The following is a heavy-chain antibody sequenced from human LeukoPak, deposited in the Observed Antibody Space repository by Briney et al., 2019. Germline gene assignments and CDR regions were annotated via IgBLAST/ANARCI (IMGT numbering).Heavy chain of an antibody. CDR1: GFTVSSYY. Sequence: GGSLRLSCAASGFTVSSYYMSWVRQAPDMGLEWVSVLYNGGTTYYADSVKGRFTISRDNSKNTLYLQMNSLRAEDTAVYYCAKRAHPTYYYDSSGYYGYYFDYWGQGTLVTVSS. CDR2: LYNGGTT. J-gene: IGHJ4*02. V-gene: IGHV3-53*01. D-gene: IGHD3-22*01. CDR3: AKRAHPTYYYDSSGYYGYYFDY.